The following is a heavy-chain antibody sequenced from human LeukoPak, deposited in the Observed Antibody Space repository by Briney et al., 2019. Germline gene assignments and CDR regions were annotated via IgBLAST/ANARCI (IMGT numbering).Heavy chain of an antibody. Sequence: PSETLSLTCTVSGGSISSYYWSWLRQPPGKGLEWVGYIYYSGSTNYNPSLKSRVTISVDTSKNQFSLKLSSVTAADTAVYYCARVPEWDSSGWDRAFDIWGQGTMVTVSS. CDR3: ARVPEWDSSGWDRAFDI. CDR1: GGSISSYY. J-gene: IGHJ3*02. CDR2: IYYSGST. V-gene: IGHV4-59*01. D-gene: IGHD6-19*01.